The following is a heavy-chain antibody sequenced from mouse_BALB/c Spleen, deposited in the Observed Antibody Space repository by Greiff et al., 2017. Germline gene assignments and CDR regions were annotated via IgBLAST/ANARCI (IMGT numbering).Heavy chain of an antibody. CDR1: GYTFTSYY. CDR3: TRMGGYYAMDY. V-gene: IGHV1S81*02. J-gene: IGHJ4*01. Sequence: QVHVKQPGAELVKPGASVKLSCKASGYTFTSYYMYWVKQRPGQGLEWIGGINPSNGGTNFNEKFKSKATLTVDKSSSTAYMQLSSLTSEDSAVYYCTRMGGYYAMDYWGQGTSVTVSS. CDR2: INPSNGGT.